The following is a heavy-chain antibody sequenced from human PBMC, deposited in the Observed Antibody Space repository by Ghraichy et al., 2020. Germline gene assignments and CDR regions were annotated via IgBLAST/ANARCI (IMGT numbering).Heavy chain of an antibody. CDR3: ATLYYDLWSDFSAYNDDMDV. J-gene: IGHJ6*02. D-gene: IGHD3-3*01. CDR2: ICSSGST. CDR1: GDSISNYY. Sequence: SETLSLTCTVSGDSISNYYWSWVRQPAGKGLEWIGRICSSGSTNYNHSLKSRFTMSVDTSKNQFSLNLNSVTAADTAVYYCATLYYDLWSDFSAYNDDMDVWGQGTTVNLFS. V-gene: IGHV4-4*07.